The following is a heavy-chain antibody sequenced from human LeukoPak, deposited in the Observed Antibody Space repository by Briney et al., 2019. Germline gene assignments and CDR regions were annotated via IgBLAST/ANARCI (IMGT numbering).Heavy chain of an antibody. CDR2: IYTSGST. CDR3: ARERYCSSTSCYVDY. Sequence: PSETLSLTCTVSGGSIGSYYWSWIRQPAGKGLEWIGRIYTSGSTNYNPSLKSRVTMSVDTSKNQFSLKLSSVTAADTAVYYCARERYCSSTSCYVDYWGQGTLVTVSS. J-gene: IGHJ4*02. CDR1: GGSIGSYY. D-gene: IGHD2-2*01. V-gene: IGHV4-4*07.